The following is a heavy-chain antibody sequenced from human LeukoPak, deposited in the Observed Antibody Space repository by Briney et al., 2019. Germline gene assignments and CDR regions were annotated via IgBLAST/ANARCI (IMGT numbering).Heavy chain of an antibody. V-gene: IGHV4-59*08. CDR3: ARRGLGNRHGYTDY. Sequence: SETLSLTCTVSGGSISSYYWSWIRQPPGKGLEWIGYIYYSGSTNYNPSLKTRVTISVDTPKNQFSLKLSSVTAADTAVYYCARRGLGNRHGYTDYWGQGTLVTVSS. CDR1: GGSISSYY. CDR2: IYYSGST. J-gene: IGHJ4*02. D-gene: IGHD5-24*01.